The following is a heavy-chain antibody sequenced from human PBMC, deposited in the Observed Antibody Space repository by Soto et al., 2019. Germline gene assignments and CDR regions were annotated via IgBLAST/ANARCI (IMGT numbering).Heavy chain of an antibody. CDR1: GFTFSSYA. CDR3: AKWGNDYGDEYSFGY. J-gene: IGHJ4*02. V-gene: IGHV3-23*01. D-gene: IGHD4-17*01. CDR2: ISGSGGST. Sequence: GGSLRLSCAASGFTFSSYAMSWVRQAPGKGLEWVSAISGSGGSTYYADSVKGRFTISRDNSKNTLYLQMNSLRAEDTAVYYCAKWGNDYGDEYSFGYWGQGTLVTVSS.